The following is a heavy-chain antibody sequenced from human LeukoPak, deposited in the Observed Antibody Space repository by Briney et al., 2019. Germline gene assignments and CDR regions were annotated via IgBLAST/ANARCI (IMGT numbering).Heavy chain of an antibody. D-gene: IGHD3-10*01. V-gene: IGHV4-59*01. CDR3: ARADPNASGYFYRFNWFDP. CDR2: IYYSGST. Sequence: SGTLSLTCTVSGGSISSYYWNWVRRPPGKGLEWIGNIYYSGSTNYNPSLKSRVTISLDTSKFQFSLRLNSVTAADTAVYYCARADPNASGYFYRFNWFDPWGQGTLVTVSS. CDR1: GGSISSYY. J-gene: IGHJ5*02.